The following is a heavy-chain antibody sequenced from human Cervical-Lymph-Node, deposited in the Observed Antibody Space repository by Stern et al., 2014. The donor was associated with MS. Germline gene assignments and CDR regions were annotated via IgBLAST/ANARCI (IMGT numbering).Heavy chain of an antibody. CDR3: ARGGRGVGLEY. V-gene: IGHV3-30-3*01. Sequence: QVQLVESGGGVVQPGRSLSLSCVASGFTFSTYAMHWVRQAPGKGLEWVACVSYDGTQRNSTDSVKDRFPISRDNSKNTLYLHMNSLRDEDTAVYFCARGGRGVGLEYWGQGALVTVSS. D-gene: IGHD3-10*01. CDR1: GFTFSTYA. CDR2: VSYDGTQR. J-gene: IGHJ4*02.